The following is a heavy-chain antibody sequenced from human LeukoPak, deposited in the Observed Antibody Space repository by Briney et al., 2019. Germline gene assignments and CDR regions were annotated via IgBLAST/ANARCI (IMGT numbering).Heavy chain of an antibody. D-gene: IGHD3-9*01. V-gene: IGHV3-11*01. CDR2: ISSSGSTI. J-gene: IGHJ6*02. Sequence: GGSLRLSCAASGFTFSDYYVSWIRQAPGKGLEWVSYISSSGSTIYYADSVKGRFTISRDNAKNSLYLQMNSLRAEDTAVYYCSLSSILAADLYGMDVWGQGTTVTVSS. CDR3: SLSSILAADLYGMDV. CDR1: GFTFSDYY.